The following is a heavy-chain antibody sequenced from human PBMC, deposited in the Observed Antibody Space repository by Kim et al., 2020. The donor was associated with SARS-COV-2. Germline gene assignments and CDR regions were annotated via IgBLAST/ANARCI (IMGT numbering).Heavy chain of an antibody. Sequence: SETLSLTCTVSGGSVSSGSYYWSWIRQPPGKGLEWIGYIYYSGSTNYNPSLKSRVTISVDTSKNQFSLKLSSVTAADTAVYYCARSLAIYYYDSSGSGFDPWGQGTLVTVSS. CDR1: GGSVSSGSYY. CDR2: IYYSGST. J-gene: IGHJ5*02. CDR3: ARSLAIYYYDSSGSGFDP. D-gene: IGHD3-22*01. V-gene: IGHV4-61*01.